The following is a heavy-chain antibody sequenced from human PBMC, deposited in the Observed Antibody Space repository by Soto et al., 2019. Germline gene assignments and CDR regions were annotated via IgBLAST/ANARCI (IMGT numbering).Heavy chain of an antibody. Sequence: GGSLRLSCEASGFSFSSFAMNWVRQAPGRGLEWVSYISDDGASIYYADSLKGRFTISRDNAKNSLSLQTNNLRAEDTAVYYCARENSVQAWLHHFDHWGLGTLVTVSS. CDR1: GFSFSSFA. CDR2: ISDDGASI. V-gene: IGHV3-48*03. D-gene: IGHD5-18*01. CDR3: ARENSVQAWLHHFDH. J-gene: IGHJ4*02.